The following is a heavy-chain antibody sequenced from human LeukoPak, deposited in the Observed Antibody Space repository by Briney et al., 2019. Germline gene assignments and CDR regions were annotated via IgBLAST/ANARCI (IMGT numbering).Heavy chain of an antibody. J-gene: IGHJ6*04. CDR3: AKEGDEFRGYLDV. Sequence: GGSLRLSCATSGFTFSRLGMQWVRQAPGKGLEWVAVIHNDGTMGQYADSVKGRFTISKDCSRNTLHLQMHSLRDDDTAVYYCAKEGDEFRGYLDVWGKGTTVTVSS. V-gene: IGHV3-30*02. CDR1: GFTFSRLG. D-gene: IGHD5-12*01. CDR2: IHNDGTMG.